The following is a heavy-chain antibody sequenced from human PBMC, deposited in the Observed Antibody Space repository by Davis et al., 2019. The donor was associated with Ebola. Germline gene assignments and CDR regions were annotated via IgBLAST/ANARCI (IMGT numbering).Heavy chain of an antibody. D-gene: IGHD2-21*02. CDR2: ISVGTGAI. CDR3: ARGRDYAFDI. Sequence: PGGSLRLSCAASGFTFSGSSMNWVRRAPGKGLEWVSHISVGTGAIEYADSVKGRFTMSRDKAKNSLYLQMNSLRDEDTAVYYCARGRDYAFDIWGQGTTVTVSS. J-gene: IGHJ3*02. V-gene: IGHV3-48*02. CDR1: GFTFSGSS.